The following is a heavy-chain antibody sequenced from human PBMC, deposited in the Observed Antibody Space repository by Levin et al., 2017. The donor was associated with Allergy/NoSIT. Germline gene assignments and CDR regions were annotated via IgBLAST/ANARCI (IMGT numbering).Heavy chain of an antibody. CDR2: IYYSGST. J-gene: IGHJ4*02. Sequence: SETLSLTCTVSGGSISSGNYYWGWIRQPPGKGLEWIGSIYYSGSTYNNPSLKSRVTISIDTSKNLFSLKLSSVTAADTAVYYCFGYSSGWYEGGGYWGQGTLVTVSS. D-gene: IGHD6-19*01. CDR3: FGYSSGWYEGGGY. CDR1: GGSISSGNYY. V-gene: IGHV4-39*07.